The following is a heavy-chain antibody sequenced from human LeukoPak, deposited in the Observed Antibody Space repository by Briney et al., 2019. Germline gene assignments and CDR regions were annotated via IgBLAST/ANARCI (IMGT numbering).Heavy chain of an antibody. CDR1: GFTFSSYA. Sequence: GGSLRLSCAASGFTFSSYAMSWVRQAPGKGLEWVSGISWNSGSIGYADSVKGRFTISRDNAKNSLYLQMNSLRAEDTALYYCAKDGGWENRFDPWGQGTLVTVSS. CDR2: ISWNSGSI. D-gene: IGHD1-26*01. J-gene: IGHJ5*02. CDR3: AKDGGWENRFDP. V-gene: IGHV3-9*01.